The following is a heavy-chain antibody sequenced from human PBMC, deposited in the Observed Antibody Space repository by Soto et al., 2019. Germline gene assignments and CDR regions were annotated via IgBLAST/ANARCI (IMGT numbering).Heavy chain of an antibody. V-gene: IGHV1-69*02. CDR2: IIPILGIA. CDR1: GGTFSSYT. J-gene: IGHJ4*02. D-gene: IGHD1-1*01. CDR3: ESNTIGGADY. Sequence: QVQLVQSWAEVKKPGSSVMVAIKASGGTFSSYTISWVRQAPGQGLEWMGRIIPILGIANYAQKFQGRITLTADKSTSTAYMELSSLRSEATAVYYCESNTIGGADYWGQGTLVTVST.